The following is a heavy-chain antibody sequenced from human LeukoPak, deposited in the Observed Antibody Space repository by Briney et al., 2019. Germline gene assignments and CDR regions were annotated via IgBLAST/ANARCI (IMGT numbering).Heavy chain of an antibody. CDR2: ISSSGSTI. CDR1: GFTFSSYE. CDR3: ARSQGYYDSSGYYIR. D-gene: IGHD3-22*01. J-gene: IGHJ4*02. Sequence: GGSLRLSCAASGFTFSSYEMNWVRQAPGKELEWVSYISSSGSTIYYADSVKGRFTISRDNAKNSLYLQMNSLRAEDTAVYYCARSQGYYDSSGYYIRWGQGTLVTVSS. V-gene: IGHV3-48*03.